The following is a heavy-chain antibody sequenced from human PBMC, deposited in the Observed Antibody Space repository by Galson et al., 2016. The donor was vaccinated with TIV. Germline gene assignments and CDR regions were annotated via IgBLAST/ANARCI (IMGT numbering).Heavy chain of an antibody. D-gene: IGHD2-21*01. J-gene: IGHJ6*02. CDR3: ARERRYCGDQCYLRYYYGMDV. V-gene: IGHV3-53*05. CDR2: IYNDGTT. CDR1: GFSVSDNY. Sequence: SLRLSCAAAGFSVSDNYMNWVRQAPGKGLEWVSIIYNDGTTYYADSVKGRFTISRDNSKNTVYLQMHSVGADDAAVYHCARERRYCGDQCYLRYYYGMDVWGQGTTVTVSS.